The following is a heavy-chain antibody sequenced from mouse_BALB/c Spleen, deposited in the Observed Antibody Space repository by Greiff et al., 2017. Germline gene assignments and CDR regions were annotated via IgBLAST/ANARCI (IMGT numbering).Heavy chain of an antibody. V-gene: IGHV6-6*02. CDR1: GFTFSNYW. CDR2: IRLKSNNYAT. J-gene: IGHJ3*01. CDR3: TRQGLGAWFAY. D-gene: IGHD3-3*01. Sequence: DVMLVESGGGLVQPGGSMKLSCVASGFTFSNYWMNWVRQSPEKGLEWVAEIRLKSNNYATHYAESVKGRFTISRDDSKSSVYLQMNNLRAEDTGIYYCTRQGLGAWFAYWGQGTLVTVSA.